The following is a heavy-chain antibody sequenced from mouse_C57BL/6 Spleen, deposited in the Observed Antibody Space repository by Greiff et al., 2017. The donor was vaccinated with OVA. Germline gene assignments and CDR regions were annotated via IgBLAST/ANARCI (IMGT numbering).Heavy chain of an antibody. CDR2: IYWDDDK. V-gene: IGHV8-12*01. CDR3: ARSTGSSYLAY. Sequence: QVTLKESGPGILQSSQTLSLTCSFSGFSLSTSGMGVSWIRQPSGKGLEWLAHIYWDDDKRYNPSLKSRLTISKDTSRNQVFLKITSVDTADTATYYCARSTGSSYLAYWGQGTLVTVSA. J-gene: IGHJ3*01. D-gene: IGHD1-1*01. CDR1: GFSLSTSGMG.